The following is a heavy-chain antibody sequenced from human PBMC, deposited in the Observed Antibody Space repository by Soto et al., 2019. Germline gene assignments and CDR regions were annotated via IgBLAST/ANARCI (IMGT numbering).Heavy chain of an antibody. CDR2: INHSGST. CDR1: GGSFSGYY. CDR3: ARTVTGAFDC. J-gene: IGHJ3*01. D-gene: IGHD3-10*01. V-gene: IGHV4-34*01. Sequence: SETLSLTCAVYGGSFSGYYWSGIRQPPGKGLEWIGEINHSGSTNYHPSLKSRVTISVDTSKNQFSLKLSSVTAADTAVFDCARTVTGAFDCWAQGTMVTVSS.